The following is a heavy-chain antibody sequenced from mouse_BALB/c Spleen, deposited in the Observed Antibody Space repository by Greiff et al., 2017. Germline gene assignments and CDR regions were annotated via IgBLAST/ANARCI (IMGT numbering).Heavy chain of an antibody. CDR3: ARDGPWFAY. D-gene: IGHD2-3*01. CDR2: ISYSGST. J-gene: IGHJ3*01. CDR1: GYSITSDYA. V-gene: IGHV3-2*02. Sequence: EVKLQESGPGLVKPSQSLSLTCTVTGYSITSDYAWNWIRQFPGNKLEWMGYISYSGSTSYNPSLKSRISITRDTSKNQFFLQLNSVTTEDTATYYCARDGPWFAYWGQGTLVTVSA.